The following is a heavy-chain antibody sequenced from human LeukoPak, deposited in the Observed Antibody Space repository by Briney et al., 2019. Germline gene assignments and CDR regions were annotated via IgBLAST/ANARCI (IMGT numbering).Heavy chain of an antibody. Sequence: SETLSLTCAVYGGSFSGYYWSWIRQPPGKGLEWIGEINHSGSTNYNPSLKSRVTILVDTSKNQFSLKLSSVTAADTAVYYCARGTVAANLYYFDYWGQGTLVTVSS. CDR2: INHSGST. J-gene: IGHJ4*02. CDR3: ARGTVAANLYYFDY. CDR1: GGSFSGYY. D-gene: IGHD6-19*01. V-gene: IGHV4-34*01.